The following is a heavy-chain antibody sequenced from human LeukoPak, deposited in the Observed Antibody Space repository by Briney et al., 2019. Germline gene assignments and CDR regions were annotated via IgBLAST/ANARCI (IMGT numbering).Heavy chain of an antibody. CDR2: IFYSGST. CDR3: ARLTFFTYYYDTSDYKGFYFDS. J-gene: IGHJ4*02. Sequence: PSETLSLTCTVSGGSISRGSFYWGWVRQPPGKGLEYIGTIFYSGSTYYNPSLKSRVTMSADTSKNQFSLKLSSVTAADTAVFYCARLTFFTYYYDTSDYKGFYFDSWGQGTLVTVSS. CDR1: GGSISRGSFY. V-gene: IGHV4-39*01. D-gene: IGHD3-22*01.